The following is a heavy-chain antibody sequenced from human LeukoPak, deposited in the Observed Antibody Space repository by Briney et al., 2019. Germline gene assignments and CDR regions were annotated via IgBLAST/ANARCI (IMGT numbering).Heavy chain of an antibody. CDR2: INGAGTTT. Sequence: GGSLRLSCAASGFTFSDSTMNWVRQASGKGLEWVASINGAGTTTHYADSVKGRLTISRDNARNSLYLQLNSLRGEDTAVYYCVRGDTRDYWGQGTLITVSS. J-gene: IGHJ4*02. D-gene: IGHD3-16*01. CDR1: GFTFSDST. CDR3: VRGDTRDY. V-gene: IGHV3-21*01.